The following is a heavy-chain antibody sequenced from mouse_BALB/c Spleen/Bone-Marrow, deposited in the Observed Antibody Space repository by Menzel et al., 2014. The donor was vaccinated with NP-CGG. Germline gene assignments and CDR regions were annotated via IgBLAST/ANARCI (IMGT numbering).Heavy chain of an antibody. J-gene: IGHJ2*01. Sequence: QVQLKESGPELVKPGASVKMSCKASGYTFTSYYIHWVKQRPGRGLEWIGWIYPGDGSTKYNEKFKGKTTLTADKSSSTAYMLLSSLTSEDSAIYFCARGELPYYFDYWGQGTTLTVSS. CDR2: IYPGDGST. CDR3: ARGELPYYFDY. V-gene: IGHV1S56*01. CDR1: GYTFTSYY.